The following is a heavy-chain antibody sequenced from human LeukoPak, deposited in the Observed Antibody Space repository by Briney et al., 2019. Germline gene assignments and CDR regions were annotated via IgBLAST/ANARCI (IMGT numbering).Heavy chain of an antibody. V-gene: IGHV3-48*03. CDR1: GFTFSSYE. D-gene: IGHD2-2*01. J-gene: IGHJ6*02. CDR2: ISSSGSTI. CDR3: ARDHCSSTSCPRATYYYYGMDV. Sequence: GGSLRLSCAASGFTFSSYEMNWVRQAPGKGLEWLSYISSSGSTIYYADSVKGRFTISRDNAKNSLYLQMNSLRAEDTAVYYCARDHCSSTSCPRATYYYYGMDVWGQGTTVTVSS.